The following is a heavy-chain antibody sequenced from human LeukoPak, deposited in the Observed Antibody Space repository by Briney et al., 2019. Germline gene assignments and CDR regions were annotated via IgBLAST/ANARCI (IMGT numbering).Heavy chain of an antibody. D-gene: IGHD1-26*01. V-gene: IGHV4-39*01. Sequence: PSESLSLTCTVSGGSIGRSYYWGWIRQPPGEALDWIGSIDSGGDTDHNPSLKSRVTMSVDTSKNHFSLKLSSVTAADTAVYYCARHASGVFDYWGQGTLVTVSS. J-gene: IGHJ4*02. CDR1: GGSIGRSYY. CDR2: IDSGGDT. CDR3: ARHASGVFDY.